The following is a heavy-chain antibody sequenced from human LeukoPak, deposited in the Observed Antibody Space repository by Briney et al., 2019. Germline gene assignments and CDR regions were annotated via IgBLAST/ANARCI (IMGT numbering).Heavy chain of an antibody. CDR2: ISYDGNNN. CDR3: AKDRFGAAGTAKVLDY. CDR1: GFTFSSSG. Sequence: PGRSLRLSCAASGFTFSSSGMHWVRQAPGKGLEWVALISYDGNNNYYADSVKGRFTISRDNSKNTLYLQMNSLRAEDTAVYYCAKDRFGAAGTAKVLDYWGQGTLVTVSS. D-gene: IGHD6-13*01. V-gene: IGHV3-30*18. J-gene: IGHJ4*02.